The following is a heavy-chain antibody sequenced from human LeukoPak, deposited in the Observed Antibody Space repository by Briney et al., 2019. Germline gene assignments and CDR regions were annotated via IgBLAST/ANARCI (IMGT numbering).Heavy chain of an antibody. J-gene: IGHJ4*02. D-gene: IGHD6-13*01. CDR2: IKSKTDGGTP. Sequence: GGSLRLSCAASGFTFSNAWMSWVHQAPGKGLEWVGRIKSKTDGGTPDYAAPVKGRFTTSRDDSKNTLYLQMNSLKTEDTAVYYCTGVSRSSWYDYWGQGTLVTVSS. CDR1: GFTFSNAW. V-gene: IGHV3-15*01. CDR3: TGVSRSSWYDY.